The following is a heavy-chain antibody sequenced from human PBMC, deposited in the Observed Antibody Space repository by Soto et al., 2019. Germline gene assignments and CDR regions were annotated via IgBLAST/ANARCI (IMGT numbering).Heavy chain of an antibody. CDR1: GFTFTRYS. V-gene: IGHV3-21*06. J-gene: IGHJ4*02. CDR2: ISSTTNYI. CDR3: ARESEDLTSNFDY. Sequence: GSLRLSCAASGFTFTRYSMNWVRQAPGKGLEWVSSISSTTNYIYYGDSMKGRFTISRDNAKNSLYLEMNSLRAEDTAVYYCARESEDLTSNFDYWGQGTLVTAPQ.